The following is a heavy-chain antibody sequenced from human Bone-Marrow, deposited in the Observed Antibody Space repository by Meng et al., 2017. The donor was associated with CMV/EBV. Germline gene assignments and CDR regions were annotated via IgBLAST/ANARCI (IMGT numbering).Heavy chain of an antibody. D-gene: IGHD3-10*01. J-gene: IGHJ6*02. CDR3: ARALVRGVPYSDCYYYYGMDV. V-gene: IGHV3-48*03. CDR2: ISSSGNTI. Sequence: GESLKISCAASGFTFSSYAMSWVRQAPGKGLEWVSYISSSGNTIYYADSVKGRFTISRDYAKNSLYLQMNSLRAEDTAVYYCARALVRGVPYSDCYYYYGMDVWGQGTTVTVSS. CDR1: GFTFSSYA.